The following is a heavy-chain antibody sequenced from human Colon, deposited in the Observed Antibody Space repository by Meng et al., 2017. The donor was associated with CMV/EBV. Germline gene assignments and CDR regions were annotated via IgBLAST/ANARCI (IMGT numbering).Heavy chain of an antibody. V-gene: IGHV3-48*03. D-gene: IGHD3-16*01. CDR2: ISRSGSTI. CDR1: GFTSNIYD. CDR3: ARAPIWAYYGVDV. J-gene: IGHJ6*02. Sequence: GESLKISCAASGFTSNIYDMNWVRQAPGKGLEWVSYISRSGSTIFYADSVKGRFTISRDNAKNSLYLQMNSLRVEDTADYYCARAPIWAYYGVDVWGQGTTVTVSS.